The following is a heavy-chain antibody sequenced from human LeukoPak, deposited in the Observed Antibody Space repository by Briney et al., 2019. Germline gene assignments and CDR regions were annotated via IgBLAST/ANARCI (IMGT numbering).Heavy chain of an antibody. V-gene: IGHV3-33*01. J-gene: IGHJ5*02. D-gene: IGHD3-3*01. Sequence: GRSLRLSCAASGFTFSSYGMHWVRQAPGKGLEWVAVIWYDGSNKYYADSVKGRFTISRDNSRNTLYLQMNSLRAEDTAVYYCARDSITIFGVVTYNWFDPWGQGTLVTVSS. CDR1: GFTFSSYG. CDR3: ARDSITIFGVVTYNWFDP. CDR2: IWYDGSNK.